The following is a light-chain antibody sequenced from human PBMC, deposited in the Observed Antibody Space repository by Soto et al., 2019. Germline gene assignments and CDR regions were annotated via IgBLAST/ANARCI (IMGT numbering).Light chain of an antibody. CDR3: QQRSNFIT. J-gene: IGKJ5*01. V-gene: IGKV3D-20*02. CDR2: ETS. Sequence: EIVLTQSPGTLSLSPGERATLSCRASQSVSAGYFAWYQQRPGQAPRLLIYETSSRTTGLPDRFSGSGSGTDFTLTISSLESEDFAVYYCQQRSNFITFGQGTRLEIK. CDR1: QSVSAGY.